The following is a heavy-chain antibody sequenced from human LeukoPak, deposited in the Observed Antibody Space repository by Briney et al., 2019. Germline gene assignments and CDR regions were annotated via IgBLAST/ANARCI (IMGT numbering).Heavy chain of an antibody. V-gene: IGHV1-24*01. CDR3: ATAKWDTAMDNFDY. D-gene: IGHD5-18*01. J-gene: IGHJ4*02. CDR1: GYTLTELS. CDR2: FDPEDGET. Sequence: ASVKVSCKVSGYTLTELSMHWVRQAPGKGLEWTGGFDPEDGETIYAQKFQGRVTMTEDTSTDTAYMELSSLRSEDTAVYYCATAKWDTAMDNFDYWGQGTLVTVSS.